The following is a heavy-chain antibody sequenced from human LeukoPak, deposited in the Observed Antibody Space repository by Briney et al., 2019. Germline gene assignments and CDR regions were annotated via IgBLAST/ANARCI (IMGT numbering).Heavy chain of an antibody. D-gene: IGHD6-19*01. J-gene: IGHJ4*02. Sequence: VGSLRLSCAASGFTFSSYSMNWVRQAPGKGLEWVSSISSSSSYIYYADSVKGRFTISRDNAKNSLYLQMNSLRAEDTAVYYCARDFGGLGYFDYWGQGTLVTVSS. CDR1: GFTFSSYS. CDR3: ARDFGGLGYFDY. CDR2: ISSSSSYI. V-gene: IGHV3-21*01.